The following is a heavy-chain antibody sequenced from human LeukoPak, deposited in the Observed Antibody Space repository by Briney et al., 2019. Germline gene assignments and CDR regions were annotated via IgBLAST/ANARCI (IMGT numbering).Heavy chain of an antibody. D-gene: IGHD3-9*01. V-gene: IGHV4-59*08. Sequence: SETLSLTCSVSGGSMNSYYWSWIRQSPGKGLEWIGYIYYSGSTNYNPSLKSRVTISVDTSKNQFSLKLSSVTAADTAVYYCARSPHYDPLTGYGYFDYWGQGTLVTVSS. CDR2: IYYSGST. CDR1: GGSMNSYY. CDR3: ARSPHYDPLTGYGYFDY. J-gene: IGHJ4*02.